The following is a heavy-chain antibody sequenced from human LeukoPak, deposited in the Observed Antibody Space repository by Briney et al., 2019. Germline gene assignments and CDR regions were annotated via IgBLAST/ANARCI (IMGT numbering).Heavy chain of an antibody. D-gene: IGHD3-9*01. CDR3: ARDLDWLNYYFGY. J-gene: IGHJ4*02. CDR2: IYHSGST. Sequence: SETLSLTCTVSGYSISSGYYWGWIRQPPGKGLEWIGTIYHSGSTYYNPSLKSRVTISVDTSKNQFSLKLSSVTAADTAVYYCARDLDWLNYYFGYWGQGTLVTVSS. CDR1: GYSISSGYY. V-gene: IGHV4-38-2*02.